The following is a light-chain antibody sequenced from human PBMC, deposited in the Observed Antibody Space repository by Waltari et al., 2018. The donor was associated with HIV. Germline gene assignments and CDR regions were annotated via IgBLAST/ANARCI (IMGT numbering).Light chain of an antibody. V-gene: IGKV3-15*01. CDR3: QQYDNWPPST. J-gene: IGKJ5*01. CDR1: QSISTS. CDR2: GAS. Sequence: EIVMTQSPASLSVSPGERATLSCRASQSISTSLAWYQQKPGQARRLLIYGASTRATNIPVRFSGSGSGTEFTLTISSLQSEDFAVYYCQQYDNWPPSTFGQGTRLEIK.